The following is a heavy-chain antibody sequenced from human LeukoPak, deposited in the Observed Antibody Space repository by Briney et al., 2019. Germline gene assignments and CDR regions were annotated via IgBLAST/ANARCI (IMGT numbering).Heavy chain of an antibody. D-gene: IGHD2-2*01. Sequence: ASVKVSCKASGYTFTSYYMHWVRPAPGQGLEWMGIINPSGGSTSYAQKFQGRVTMTRDTSTSTVYMELSSLRSEDTAVYYCARDGSIVVVPAAPDYYFDYWGQGTLVTVSS. CDR2: INPSGGST. J-gene: IGHJ4*02. CDR3: ARDGSIVVVPAAPDYYFDY. CDR1: GYTFTSYY. V-gene: IGHV1-46*01.